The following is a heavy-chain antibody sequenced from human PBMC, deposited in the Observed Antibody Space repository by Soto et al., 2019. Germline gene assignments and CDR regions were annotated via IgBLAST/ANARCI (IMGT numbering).Heavy chain of an antibody. D-gene: IGHD3-9*01. CDR3: ATRDYDILSGYLHI. V-gene: IGHV1-2*02. J-gene: IGHJ1*01. Sequence: QAPLVQSGAEVRKPGASVKVSCQALEHTSTIYYIHWVRQARGQGIEWMGWINADSGDTTYAEDFRGRVTFTRDTSTSTFHMELSRLRLDDTPMYFCATRDYDILSGYLHIWGQGTLITVSS. CDR1: EHTSTIYY. CDR2: INADSGDT.